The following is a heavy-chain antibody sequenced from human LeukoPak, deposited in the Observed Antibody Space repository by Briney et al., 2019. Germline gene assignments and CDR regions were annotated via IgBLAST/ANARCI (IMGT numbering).Heavy chain of an antibody. Sequence: PGGSQGLSCTASGFTFSDNGMHWARQAPGKGLEWVAFIRNDGSDTYYADSVKGRFTISRDNAKNTLYLQMNSLTTEDTAVYYCVKDNPVCHVWGKGTTVAVSS. D-gene: IGHD2-2*01. J-gene: IGHJ6*04. V-gene: IGHV3-30*02. CDR3: VKDNPVCHV. CDR2: IRNDGSDT. CDR1: GFTFSDNG.